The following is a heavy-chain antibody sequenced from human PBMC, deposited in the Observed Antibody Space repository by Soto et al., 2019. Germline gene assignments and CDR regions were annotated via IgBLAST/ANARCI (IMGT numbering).Heavy chain of an antibody. J-gene: IGHJ6*02. CDR3: GRGFEACANCKFYYGMSV. Sequence: GGSLRRSCGTSGFTFSDEVFHWVRQAPGKGLHWVAVISYAGSNIQYAESVKGRFTISRDPSKNTLYLQMTSLRAEEADVYYCGRGFEACANCKFYYGMSVWGQGTTVTVSS. CDR2: ISYAGSNI. V-gene: IGHV3-33*01. CDR1: GFTFSDEV. D-gene: IGHD7-27*01.